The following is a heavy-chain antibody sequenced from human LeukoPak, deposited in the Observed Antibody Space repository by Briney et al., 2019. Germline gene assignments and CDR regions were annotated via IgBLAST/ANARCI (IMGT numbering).Heavy chain of an antibody. J-gene: IGHJ3*02. CDR2: IYYSGSI. CDR1: GGSISSYY. V-gene: IGHV4-59*01. CDR3: ARDSHDAFDI. Sequence: KSSETLSLTCTVSGGSISSYYWSWIRQPPGKGLEWIGYIYYSGSINYNPSLKSRVTISVDTSKNQFSLKLSSVTAADTAVYYCARDSHDAFDIWGQGTMVTVSS.